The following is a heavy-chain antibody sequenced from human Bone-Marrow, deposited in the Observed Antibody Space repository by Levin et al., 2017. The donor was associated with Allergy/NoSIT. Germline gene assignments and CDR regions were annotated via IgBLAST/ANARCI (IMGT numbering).Heavy chain of an antibody. CDR3: ARGPYCSGGRCPGAFDY. J-gene: IGHJ4*02. Sequence: GWSLRLSCAASGFSFSDHYMDWVRQAPGKGLEWLARTRSKGHSYSTEYAAFVKGRFSISRDASKTSLYLQMNSLKTEDTAVYYCARGPYCSGGRCPGAFDYWGQGTLVTVSS. D-gene: IGHD2-15*01. V-gene: IGHV3-72*01. CDR1: GFSFSDHY. CDR2: TRSKGHSYST.